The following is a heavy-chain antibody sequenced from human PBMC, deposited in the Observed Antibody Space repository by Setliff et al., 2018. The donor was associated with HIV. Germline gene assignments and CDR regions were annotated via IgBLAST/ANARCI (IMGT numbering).Heavy chain of an antibody. CDR2: LYQSGTT. Sequence: PSETLSVTSAVSGYSTSSGYYGGWIRQTPGKGLEWIGSLYQSGTTYYNPSLRSRVTIKVHTSKNQFSLKLSSVTAADTAVYYCARQGDGYNLYHVDYFDYWGQGTLVTVSS. V-gene: IGHV4-38-2*01. CDR1: GYSTSSGYY. D-gene: IGHD5-12*01. J-gene: IGHJ4*02. CDR3: ARQGDGYNLYHVDYFDY.